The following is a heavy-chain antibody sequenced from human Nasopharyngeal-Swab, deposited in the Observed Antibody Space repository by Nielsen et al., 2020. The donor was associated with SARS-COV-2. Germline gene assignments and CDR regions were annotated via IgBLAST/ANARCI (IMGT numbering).Heavy chain of an antibody. V-gene: IGHV4-34*01. D-gene: IGHD3-10*01. Sequence: SETLSPTCAVYGASFSGYYWSWIRQPPGKGLEWIGEINHSGSTNYNPSLKSRVTISVDTSKNQFSLKLSSVTAADTAVYYCARGVRLTRITMVRGPIESVYGMDVWGQGTTVTVSS. CDR2: INHSGST. CDR1: GASFSGYY. CDR3: ARGVRLTRITMVRGPIESVYGMDV. J-gene: IGHJ6*02.